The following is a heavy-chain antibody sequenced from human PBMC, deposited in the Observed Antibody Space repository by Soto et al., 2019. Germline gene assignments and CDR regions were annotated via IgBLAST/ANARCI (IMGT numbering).Heavy chain of an antibody. CDR3: GRKISQWRVSGFDY. D-gene: IGHD6-19*01. CDR1: GVSFSGYY. CDR2: INHSGST. Sequence: PSDTLSLTCAVYGVSFSGYYWSWIRQPPGKGLEWIGEINHSGSTNYNPSLKSRVTISVDTSKNQFSLRLSSVTAADTAVYYCGRKISQWRVSGFDYWGQGTLVTVSS. V-gene: IGHV4-34*01. J-gene: IGHJ4*02.